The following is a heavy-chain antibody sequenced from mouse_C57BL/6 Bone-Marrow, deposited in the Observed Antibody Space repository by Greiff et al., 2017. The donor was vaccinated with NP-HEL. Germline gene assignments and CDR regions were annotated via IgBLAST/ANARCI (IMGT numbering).Heavy chain of an antibody. V-gene: IGHV2-3*01. CDR2: IWGDGNT. Sequence: VKLVESGPSLVAPSQSLSITCTVSGFSLTSYAVSWVRQPPGKGLEWLGVIWGDGNTNYHSALISRLSISKDNSKSQVFLKLNSLQTDDTATYYCAKVAMGLRSAWFAYWGQGTLVTVSA. CDR1: GFSLTSYA. J-gene: IGHJ3*01. D-gene: IGHD1-1*01. CDR3: AKVAMGLRSAWFAY.